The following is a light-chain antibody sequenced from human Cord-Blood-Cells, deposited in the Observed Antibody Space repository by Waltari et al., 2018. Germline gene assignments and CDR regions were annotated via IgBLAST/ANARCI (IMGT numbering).Light chain of an antibody. CDR2: GAS. V-gene: IGKV3-15*01. CDR3: QQYNNWST. Sequence: EIVMTKSLATLSVSPWERATRTCRPSQSVSSNLAWYQQKTGQAPRLLIYGASTRAAVIPARFSGSGSGTEFTLTISSLQSEDFAVYYWQQYNNWSTFGQGTKVEIK. J-gene: IGKJ1*01. CDR1: QSVSSN.